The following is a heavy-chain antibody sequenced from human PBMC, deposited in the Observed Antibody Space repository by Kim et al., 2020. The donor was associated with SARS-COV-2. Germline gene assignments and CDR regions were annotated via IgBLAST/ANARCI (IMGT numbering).Heavy chain of an antibody. J-gene: IGHJ4*02. Sequence: KYNADSVTGRFTISRDNAKNTLYLQMNSLRAEDTAVYYCARLRSAVGFDYWGQGTLVTVSS. V-gene: IGHV3-30*01. D-gene: IGHD1-26*01. CDR3: ARLRSAVGFDY. CDR2: K.